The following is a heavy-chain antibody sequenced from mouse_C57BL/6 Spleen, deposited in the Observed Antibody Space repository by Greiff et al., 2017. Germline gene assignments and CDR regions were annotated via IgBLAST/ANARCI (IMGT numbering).Heavy chain of an antibody. CDR3: ARVYYGNYLGY. CDR1: GYSITSGYY. Sequence: EVQGVESGPGLVKPSQSLSLTCSVTGYSITSGYYWNWIRQFPGNKLEWMGYISYDGSNNYNPSLKNRISITRDTSKNQLFLKLNAVTTEDTATYYCARVYYGNYLGYWGQGTTLTVSS. J-gene: IGHJ2*01. V-gene: IGHV3-6*01. CDR2: ISYDGSN. D-gene: IGHD2-1*01.